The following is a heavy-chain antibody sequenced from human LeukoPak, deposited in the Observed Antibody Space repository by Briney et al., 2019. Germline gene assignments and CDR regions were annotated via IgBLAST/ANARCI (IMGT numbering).Heavy chain of an antibody. CDR2: IYTDGTTK. CDR1: GFSFSRYW. CDR3: ASLVVTDDWAFDI. Sequence: GGSLRLSCAASGFSFSRYWMHWLRHAPGKGLVWVSAIYTDGTTKRYADSVKGRFTISRDNAKNTFYLKMNSLSVEDTAVYYCASLVVTDDWAFDIWGQGTMVTVSS. V-gene: IGHV3-74*01. D-gene: IGHD2-21*02. J-gene: IGHJ3*02.